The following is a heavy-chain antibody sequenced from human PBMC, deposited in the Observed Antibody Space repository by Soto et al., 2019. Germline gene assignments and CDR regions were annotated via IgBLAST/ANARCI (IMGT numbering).Heavy chain of an antibody. V-gene: IGHV3-23*01. CDR3: AKIEWGDVGATDYYGMDV. J-gene: IGHJ6*02. D-gene: IGHD1-26*01. CDR2: ISGSGGST. CDR1: GFTFSSYA. Sequence: PGGSLRLSCAASGFTFSSYAMSWVRQAPGEGLEWVSAISGSGGSTYYADSVKGRFTISRDNSKNTLYLQMNSLRAEDTAVYYCAKIEWGDVGATDYYGMDVWGQGTTVTVSS.